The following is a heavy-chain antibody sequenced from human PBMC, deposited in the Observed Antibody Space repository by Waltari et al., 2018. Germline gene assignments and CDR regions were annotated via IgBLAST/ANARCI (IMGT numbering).Heavy chain of an antibody. CDR1: GYTFTGYH. V-gene: IGHV1-2*02. J-gene: IGHJ4*02. Sequence: QVQLVQSGAEAKKPGASVKVSCKASGYTFTGYHVHWVRQAPGQGLEWMGWINPNSGGTNYAQKFQGRVTMTRDTSISTAYMELSRLSSDDTAVYYCARGLFAPNIAAEQWGQGTLVTVSS. CDR3: ARGLFAPNIAAEQ. CDR2: INPNSGGT. D-gene: IGHD6-13*01.